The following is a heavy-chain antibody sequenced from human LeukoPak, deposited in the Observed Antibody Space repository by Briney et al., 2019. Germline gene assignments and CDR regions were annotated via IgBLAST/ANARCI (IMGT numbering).Heavy chain of an antibody. CDR1: EFSVGSNY. CDR3: AKGGGSGWKFDY. Sequence: PGGSLRLSCAASEFSVGSNYMTWVRQAPGKGLEWVSLIYSGGSTYYADSVKGRFTISRDNSKNTLYLQMNSLRAEDTAVYYCAKGGGSGWKFDYWGQGTLVTVSS. CDR2: IYSGGST. J-gene: IGHJ4*02. V-gene: IGHV3-66*01. D-gene: IGHD6-19*01.